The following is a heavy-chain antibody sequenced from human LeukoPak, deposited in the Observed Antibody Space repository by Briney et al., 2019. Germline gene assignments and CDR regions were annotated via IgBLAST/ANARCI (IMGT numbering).Heavy chain of an antibody. V-gene: IGHV3-30*03. D-gene: IGHD2-21*02. CDR2: ISYDGSNK. CDR1: GFTFSSYG. J-gene: IGHJ4*02. CDR3: ARDLCGGDCQFDY. Sequence: PGRSLRLSCAASGFTFSSYGMHWVRQAPGKGLEWVAVISYDGSNKYYADSVKGRFTISRDNSKNTLYLQMNSLRAEDTAVYYCARDLCGGDCQFDYWGQGTLVTVSS.